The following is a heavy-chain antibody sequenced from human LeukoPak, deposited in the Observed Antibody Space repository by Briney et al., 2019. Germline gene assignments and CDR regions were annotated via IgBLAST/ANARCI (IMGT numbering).Heavy chain of an antibody. V-gene: IGHV4-4*07. J-gene: IGHJ4*02. CDR2: IYSGGST. Sequence: PSETLSLTCTVSGGSISSFYWSWIRQPAGKGLEWIGRIYSGGSTNYNPSLKSRVTMSVDSSNNQFSLKLSSVTAADTAVFYCARENTGSYREFDYWGQGTLVTVSS. CDR3: ARENTGSYREFDY. CDR1: GGSISSFY. D-gene: IGHD1-26*01.